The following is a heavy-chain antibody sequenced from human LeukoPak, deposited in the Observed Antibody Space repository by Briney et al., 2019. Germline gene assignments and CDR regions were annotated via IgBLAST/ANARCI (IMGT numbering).Heavy chain of an antibody. D-gene: IGHD1/OR15-1a*01. Sequence: SGGSLRLSCAASGFTVSINYMTWVRQAPGKGLEWVSLIYSGANTYYADSVKGRFTISRDNSKNTLYLQMNSLRVEDTAVYYCASTISAGTGADPRDAFDIWGQGTMVTVSS. CDR1: GFTVSINY. CDR2: IYSGANT. CDR3: ASTISAGTGADPRDAFDI. J-gene: IGHJ3*02. V-gene: IGHV3-53*01.